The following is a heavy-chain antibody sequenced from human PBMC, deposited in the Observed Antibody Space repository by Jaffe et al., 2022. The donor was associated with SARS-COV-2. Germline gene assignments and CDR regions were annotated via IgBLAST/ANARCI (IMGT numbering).Heavy chain of an antibody. Sequence: EVQLLESGGGLVQPGGSLRLSCAASGFTFSSYAMSWVRQAPGKGLEWVSAISGSGGSTYYADSVKGRFTISRDNSKNTLYLQMNSLRAEDTAVYYCAKGPDYDSSGYYRRYYYYGMDVWGQGTTVTVSS. V-gene: IGHV3-23*01. CDR2: ISGSGGST. CDR3: AKGPDYDSSGYYRRYYYYGMDV. CDR1: GFTFSSYA. J-gene: IGHJ6*02. D-gene: IGHD3-22*01.